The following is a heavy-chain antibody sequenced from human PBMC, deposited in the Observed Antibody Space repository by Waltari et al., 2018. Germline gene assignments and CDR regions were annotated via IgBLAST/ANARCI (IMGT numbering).Heavy chain of an antibody. V-gene: IGHV1-24*01. J-gene: IGHJ4*02. D-gene: IGHD3-22*01. Sequence: QVQLVQSGAEVKTPGASVKVSCKVSGYTLTDLSMHWVRQPPGKGLEWMGGFDPEDGETIYAQKFQGRVTMTEDTSTDTAYMELSSLRSEDTAVYYCASYYYDSSGYYSYYFDYWGQGTLVTVSS. CDR3: ASYYYDSSGYYSYYFDY. CDR2: FDPEDGET. CDR1: GYTLTDLS.